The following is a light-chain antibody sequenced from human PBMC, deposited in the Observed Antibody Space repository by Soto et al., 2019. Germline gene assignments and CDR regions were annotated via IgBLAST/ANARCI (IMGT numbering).Light chain of an antibody. CDR2: AAS. Sequence: DIQMTHSPSTLSGSVGDRVTITCRASQTISSWLAWYQQKPGKAPKLLIYAASSLQSGVPPRFSGSGSGTDFTLTISSLQPEDFATYYCQQANSFPLTFGGGTKVDIK. CDR3: QQANSFPLT. J-gene: IGKJ4*01. V-gene: IGKV1-12*01. CDR1: QTISSW.